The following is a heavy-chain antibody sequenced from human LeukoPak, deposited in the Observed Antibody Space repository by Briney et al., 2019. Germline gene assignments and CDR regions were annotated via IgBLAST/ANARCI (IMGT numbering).Heavy chain of an antibody. CDR3: ARVRAAITVDAFDI. V-gene: IGHV3-33*01. CDR1: GFTFSSYG. Sequence: GSLRLSCAASGFTFSSYGMHWVRQAPGKGLEWGAVIWYDGNNKYYADSVKGRFTISRDNSKNTLYLQMNSLRAEDTAVYYCARVRAAITVDAFDIWGQGTMVTVSS. D-gene: IGHD6-13*01. CDR2: IWYDGNNK. J-gene: IGHJ3*02.